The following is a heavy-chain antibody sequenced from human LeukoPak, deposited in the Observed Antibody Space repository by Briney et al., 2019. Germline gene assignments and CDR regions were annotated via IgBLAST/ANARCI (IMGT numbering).Heavy chain of an antibody. CDR2: INPSGGST. V-gene: IGHV1-46*01. CDR3: ARDVLPCGGDCYHPYGY. J-gene: IGHJ4*02. CDR1: GYTLTSYY. Sequence: ASVKVSCKASGYTLTSYYLHWVRQAPGQGLEWMAIINPSGGSTSHAQKFQGRVTMTRDTSTSTVYMELSSLRSEDTAVYYCARDVLPCGGDCYHPYGYWGQGTLVTVSS. D-gene: IGHD2-21*02.